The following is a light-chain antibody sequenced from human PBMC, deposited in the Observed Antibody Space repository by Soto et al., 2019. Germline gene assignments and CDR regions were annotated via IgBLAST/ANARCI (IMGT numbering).Light chain of an antibody. J-gene: IGKJ5*01. CDR3: QQRSNWPPN. V-gene: IGKV3-11*01. CDR1: QSVSSY. Sequence: EIVLTQSPATRSLSPGERATLCCRASQSVSSYLAWYQQKPGQAPRLLIYDASNRATGIPARFSGSGSGTDFTLTISSLEPEDFAVYYCQQRSNWPPNFGQGTRLEIK. CDR2: DAS.